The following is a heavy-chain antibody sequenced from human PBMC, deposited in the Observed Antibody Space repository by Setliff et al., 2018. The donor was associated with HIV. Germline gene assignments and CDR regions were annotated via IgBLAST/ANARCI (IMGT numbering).Heavy chain of an antibody. J-gene: IGHJ4*02. CDR3: ARSPDY. V-gene: IGHV4-34*01. CDR2: INHFGST. Sequence: SETLSLTCAVYGGSFSDYFWTWIRQPPGKGLEWIGDINHFGSTNYNPSLKSRVTISVDTSKNQFFLKLTSVTAADTTMYYCARSPDYWGQGTQVTVSS. CDR1: GGSFSDYF.